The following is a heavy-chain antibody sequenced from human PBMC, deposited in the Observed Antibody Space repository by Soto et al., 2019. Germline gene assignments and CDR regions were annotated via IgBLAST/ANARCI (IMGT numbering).Heavy chain of an antibody. CDR3: ARGGYYYGSGSLNWFDP. J-gene: IGHJ5*02. Sequence: QVQLVESGGGVVQPGRSLRLSCAASGFTFSSYAMHWVRQAPGKGLEWVAVISYDGSNKYYADSVKGRFTISRDNSKNTLYLQMNSLRAEDTAMYYCARGGYYYGSGSLNWFDPWGQGTLVTVSS. CDR2: ISYDGSNK. V-gene: IGHV3-30-3*01. D-gene: IGHD3-10*01. CDR1: GFTFSSYA.